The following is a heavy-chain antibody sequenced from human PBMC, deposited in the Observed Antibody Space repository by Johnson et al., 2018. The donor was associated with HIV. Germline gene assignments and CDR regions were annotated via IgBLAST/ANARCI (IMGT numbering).Heavy chain of an antibody. CDR1: GFTFSSYA. D-gene: IGHD3-10*01. V-gene: IGHV3-23*04. Sequence: VQLVESGGGVVQPGRSLKLSCAASGFTFSSYAMHWVRQAPGKGLEWVSAISGSGGSTYYADSVKGRFTISRDNSKNTLYLQMNSLRAEDTAVYYCTRDTSYYGSANDAFDIWGQGTMVTVSS. CDR2: ISGSGGST. CDR3: TRDTSYYGSANDAFDI. J-gene: IGHJ3*02.